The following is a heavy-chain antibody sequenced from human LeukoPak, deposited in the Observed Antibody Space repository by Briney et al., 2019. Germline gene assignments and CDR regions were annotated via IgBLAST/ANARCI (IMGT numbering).Heavy chain of an antibody. CDR1: GFTFSNSE. V-gene: IGHV3-48*03. CDR2: ISGSASNI. D-gene: IGHD2-21*01. J-gene: IGHJ1*01. Sequence: QPGGSLRLSCAASGFTFSNSEMNWVRPATGRELEWISYISGSASNIYYADSVKGRFTISRDNAKNSLYLQMNSLRAEDTAIYYCARAPGGRVVYFQHLGQGTLVTVSS. CDR3: ARAPGGRVVYFQH.